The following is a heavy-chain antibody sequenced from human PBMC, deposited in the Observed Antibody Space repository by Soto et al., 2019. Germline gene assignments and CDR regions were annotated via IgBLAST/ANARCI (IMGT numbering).Heavy chain of an antibody. J-gene: IGHJ4*02. Sequence: QVQLVESGGGVVQPGRSLRLSCAASGFTFSSYGMHWVRQAPGKGLEWVAVISYDGSNKYYADSVKGRFTISRDNSKNTLYLQMNSLSAEDTAVYYCAKDQWGSAVVVAATYGGADYWGQGTLVTVSS. D-gene: IGHD2-15*01. CDR2: ISYDGSNK. CDR1: GFTFSSYG. CDR3: AKDQWGSAVVVAATYGGADY. V-gene: IGHV3-30*18.